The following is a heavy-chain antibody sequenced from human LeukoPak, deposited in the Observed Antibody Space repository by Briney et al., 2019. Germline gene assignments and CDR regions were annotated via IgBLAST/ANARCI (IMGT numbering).Heavy chain of an antibody. J-gene: IGHJ4*02. D-gene: IGHD1-20*01. CDR1: GFTFSSYW. CDR3: AKGITGNVRFDH. CDR2: IKPDGSGK. V-gene: IGHV3-7*01. Sequence: GGSLRLSCAASGFTFSSYWISWVRQAPGKGLGWVAYIKPDGSGKYYVDSVKGRFTISRDNAKNSLYLQMNSLRAEDTAMYHCAKGITGNVRFDHWGQGTLVTVSS.